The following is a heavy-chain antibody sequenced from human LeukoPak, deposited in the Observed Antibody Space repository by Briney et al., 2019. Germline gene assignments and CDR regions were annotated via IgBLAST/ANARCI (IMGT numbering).Heavy chain of an antibody. CDR1: GFTFSKYA. D-gene: IGHD4-17*01. V-gene: IGHV3-23*01. J-gene: IGHJ3*02. Sequence: GGSLRLSCAASGFTFSKYAMSWVRQVPGKGLEWVSSIGDSGSSTYYADSVKGRFIISRDNSKNTLYLQMSSPRVEDTAIYYCARRPYAGAFDIWGQGTMVTVSS. CDR3: ARRPYAGAFDI. CDR2: IGDSGSST.